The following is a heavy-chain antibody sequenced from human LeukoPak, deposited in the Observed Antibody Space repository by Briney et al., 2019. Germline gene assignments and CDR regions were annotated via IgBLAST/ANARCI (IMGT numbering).Heavy chain of an antibody. CDR3: ASITMVRGVTQYFQH. Sequence: SETLSLTCTVSGGSISSGGYYWSWIRQHPGKGLEWIGYIYYSGSTYYNPSLKSRVTISVDTSKNQFSLKLSSVTAADTAVYYCASITMVRGVTQYFQHWGQGTLVTVSS. J-gene: IGHJ1*01. V-gene: IGHV4-31*03. CDR2: IYYSGST. CDR1: GGSISSGGYY. D-gene: IGHD3-10*01.